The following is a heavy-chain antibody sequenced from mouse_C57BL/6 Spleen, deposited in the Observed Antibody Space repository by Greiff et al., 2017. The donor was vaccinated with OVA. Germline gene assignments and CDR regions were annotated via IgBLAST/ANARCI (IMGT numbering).Heavy chain of an antibody. CDR3: ARDPEKYFDY. J-gene: IGHJ2*01. Sequence: QVQLQQSGAELVKPGASVKISCKASGYTFTAYYINWVKQRPGQGLEWIGQIGPGSGSTYSNEKFKGKATLPADNSSSTAYIQLSSLTYEDSAVYFCARDPEKYFDYWGQGTTLTVSS. CDR1: GYTFTAYY. CDR2: IGPGSGST. V-gene: IGHV1-77*01.